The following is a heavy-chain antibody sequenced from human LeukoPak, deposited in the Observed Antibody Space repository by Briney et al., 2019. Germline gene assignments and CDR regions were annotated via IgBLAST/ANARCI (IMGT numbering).Heavy chain of an antibody. V-gene: IGHV1-8*02. CDR3: ARGLVQLVLFDY. CDR1: GYTFTGYY. D-gene: IGHD6-6*01. Sequence: ASVKVSCKASGYTFTGYYMHWVRQAPGQGLEWMGWMNPNSGNTGYAQKFQGRVTMTRNTSISTAYMELSSLRSEDTAVYYCARGLVQLVLFDYWGQGTLVTVSS. J-gene: IGHJ4*02. CDR2: MNPNSGNT.